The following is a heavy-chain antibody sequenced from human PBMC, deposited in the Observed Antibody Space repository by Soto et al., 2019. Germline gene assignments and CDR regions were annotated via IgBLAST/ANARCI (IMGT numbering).Heavy chain of an antibody. J-gene: IGHJ3*01. CDR3: VRDNSRQNPTRALTETFDL. D-gene: IGHD5-12*01. CDR1: GLTFSSYW. V-gene: IGHV3-7*05. Sequence: PGGSLRLSCAASGLTFSSYWMSWVRQAPGKGLEWVANIEQDESERFYVDSVKGRFTISRDNAKNSVYLQMNSLRAEDTAVYYCVRDNSRQNPTRALTETFDLWGQGTMVTVSS. CDR2: IEQDESER.